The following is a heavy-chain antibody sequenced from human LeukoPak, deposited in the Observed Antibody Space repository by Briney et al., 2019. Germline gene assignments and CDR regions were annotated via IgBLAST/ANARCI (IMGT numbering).Heavy chain of an antibody. Sequence: ASVKVSCKVSGYTLTELSMHWVRQAPGKGLEWMGGFDPEDGETIYAQEFQGRVTMTEDTSTDTAYMELSSLRSEDTAVYYCATGSLWSSTYYYYGMDVWGQGTTVTVSS. CDR2: FDPEDGET. D-gene: IGHD3-10*01. CDR1: GYTLTELS. V-gene: IGHV1-24*01. CDR3: ATGSLWSSTYYYYGMDV. J-gene: IGHJ6*02.